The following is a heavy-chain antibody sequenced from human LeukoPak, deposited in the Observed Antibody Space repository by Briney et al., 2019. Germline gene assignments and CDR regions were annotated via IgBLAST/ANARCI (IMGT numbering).Heavy chain of an antibody. CDR1: GYTFTNYG. J-gene: IGHJ3*02. Sequence: ASVKVSCKASGYTFTNYGINWVRQAPGQGLEWMAWISPYNGNTDYAQKLQGRVTMTTDTSTSTAYMELTSLRSDDTAIYYCARDVSYDSSGYYHGAFDIWGQGTMVTVSS. CDR3: ARDVSYDSSGYYHGAFDI. CDR2: ISPYNGNT. V-gene: IGHV1-18*01. D-gene: IGHD3-22*01.